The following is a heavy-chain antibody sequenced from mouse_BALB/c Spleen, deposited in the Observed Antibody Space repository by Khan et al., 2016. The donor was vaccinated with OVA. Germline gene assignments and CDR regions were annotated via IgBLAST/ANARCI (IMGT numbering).Heavy chain of an antibody. Sequence: EVKLEESGPELVKPGASVKISCRASGYTFTDYIMDWVKQSHGKSLEWIGYIYPNNGDTGYNQKFKTKATLNVDISSSTAYMELRSLTSEDSAVYYCARSGYGSFAYWGQGTLVTVSA. D-gene: IGHD1-2*01. J-gene: IGHJ3*01. CDR1: GYTFTDYI. CDR2: IYPNNGDT. CDR3: ARSGYGSFAY. V-gene: IGHV1S29*02.